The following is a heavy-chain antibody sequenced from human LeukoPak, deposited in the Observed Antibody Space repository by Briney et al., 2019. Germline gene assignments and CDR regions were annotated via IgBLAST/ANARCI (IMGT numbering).Heavy chain of an antibody. CDR3: ARGGSAIPDAFDI. J-gene: IGHJ3*02. CDR2: INHSGST. CDR1: GGSISSYY. Sequence: PSETQSLTCTVSGGSISSYYWSWIRQPPGKGLEWIGEINHSGSTNYNPSLKSRVTISVDTSKNQFSLKLSSVTAADTAVYYCARGGSAIPDAFDIWGQGTMVTVSS. V-gene: IGHV4-34*01. D-gene: IGHD3-10*01.